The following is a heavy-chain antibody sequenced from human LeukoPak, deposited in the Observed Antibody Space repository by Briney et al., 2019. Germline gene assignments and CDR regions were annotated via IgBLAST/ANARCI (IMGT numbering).Heavy chain of an antibody. Sequence: GGSLRLSCAASGFTFSDYYMSWIRQAPGKGLEWVSYISSSGSTIYYADSVKGRFTISRDNAKNSLYLQMNSLRAEDTAVYYCARGGRGSWYVDYYYYYMDVWGKGTTVTISS. V-gene: IGHV3-11*04. D-gene: IGHD6-13*01. CDR3: ARGGRGSWYVDYYYYYMDV. J-gene: IGHJ6*03. CDR1: GFTFSDYY. CDR2: ISSSGSTI.